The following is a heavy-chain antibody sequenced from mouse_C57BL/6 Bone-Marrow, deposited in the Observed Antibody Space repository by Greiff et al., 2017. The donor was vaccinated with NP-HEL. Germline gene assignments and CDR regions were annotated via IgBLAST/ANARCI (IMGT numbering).Heavy chain of an antibody. Sequence: VQLQQSGPELVKPGASVKISCKASGYAFSSSWMNWVKQRPGKGLEWIGRIYPGDGDTNYNGKFKGKATLTADKSSSTAYMQISSLTSEDSAVYFCARGGRRRRDWYFDVWGTGTTVTVSS. D-gene: IGHD3-3*01. CDR2: IYPGDGDT. CDR1: GYAFSSSW. CDR3: ARGGRRRRDWYFDV. V-gene: IGHV1-82*01. J-gene: IGHJ1*03.